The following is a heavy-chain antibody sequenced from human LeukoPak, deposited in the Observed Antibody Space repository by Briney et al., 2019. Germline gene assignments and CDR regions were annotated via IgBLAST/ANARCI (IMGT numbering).Heavy chain of an antibody. CDR1: GGSISSSSYY. CDR3: HSSGWPFDY. D-gene: IGHD6-19*01. V-gene: IGHV4-39*06. CDR2: MYYSGST. Sequence: ASETLSLTCTVSGGSISSSSYYWGWIRQPPGKGLEWIGSMYYSGSTYYNPSLKSRVIISVDTSKNQFALKLSSVTAADTAVYYCHSSGWPFDYWGQGTLVTVSS. J-gene: IGHJ4*02.